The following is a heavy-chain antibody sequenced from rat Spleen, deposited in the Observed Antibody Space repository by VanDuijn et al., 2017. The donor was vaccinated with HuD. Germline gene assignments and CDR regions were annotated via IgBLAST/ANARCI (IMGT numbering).Heavy chain of an antibody. V-gene: IGHV5-29*01. J-gene: IGHJ2*01. Sequence: EVQLVESDGGLVQPGRSLKLSCAASGFTFSDYYMAWVRQAPTKGLEWVATINYDGSSTYYRDSVKGRFTISRDNAKSTLYLQMDSLRSEDTATYYCARHEDYSGLDYWGQGVMVTVSS. CDR2: INYDGSST. CDR1: GFTFSDYY. CDR3: ARHEDYSGLDY. D-gene: IGHD1-1*01.